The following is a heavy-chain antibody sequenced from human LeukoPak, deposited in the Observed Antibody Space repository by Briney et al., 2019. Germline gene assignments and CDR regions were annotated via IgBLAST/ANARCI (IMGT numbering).Heavy chain of an antibody. Sequence: SETLSLTCTVSGGYISSYYWSWIRQPPGKGLEWIGYIYYSGSTNYNPSLKSRVTISVDTSKNQFSLKLSSVTAADTAVYYCARGVQGDAFDIWGQGTMVTVSS. V-gene: IGHV4-59*01. CDR3: ARGVQGDAFDI. CDR2: IYYSGST. J-gene: IGHJ3*02. CDR1: GGYISSYY.